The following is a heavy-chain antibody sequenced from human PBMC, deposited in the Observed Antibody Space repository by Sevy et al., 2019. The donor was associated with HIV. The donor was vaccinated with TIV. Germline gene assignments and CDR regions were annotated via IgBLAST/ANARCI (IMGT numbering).Heavy chain of an antibody. CDR2: IKQDGSEK. Sequence: GGSLRLSCTASGFTFSSYWMSWVRQAPGKGLEWVANIKQDGSEKYYVDSVKGRFTISRDNAKNSLYLQMNSLRAEDTAVYYWTRSLGAFDIWGQGTMVTVSS. J-gene: IGHJ3*02. CDR3: TRSLGAFDI. CDR1: GFTFSSYW. V-gene: IGHV3-7*01.